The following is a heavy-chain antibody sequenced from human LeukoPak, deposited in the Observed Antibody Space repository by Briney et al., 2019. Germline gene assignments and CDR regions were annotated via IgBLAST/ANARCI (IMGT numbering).Heavy chain of an antibody. CDR1: GFTLSNYE. D-gene: IGHD2-8*02. J-gene: IGHJ3*02. CDR3: ARAWSRVDPFDM. Sequence: GGSLRLSCAASGFTLSNYEFNWVRQAPGKGLEWISYISSSGSTIYYADSVKGRFTISRDNANNSLYLEMNNLSAEDTAVYYCARAWSRVDPFDMWGQGTMVTVSS. V-gene: IGHV3-48*03. CDR2: ISSSGSTI.